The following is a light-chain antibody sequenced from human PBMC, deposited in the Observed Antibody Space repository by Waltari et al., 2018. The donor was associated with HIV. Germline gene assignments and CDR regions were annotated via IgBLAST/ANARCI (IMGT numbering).Light chain of an antibody. CDR2: ETT. CDR3: LVSFSDLRL. CDR1: TAAVPAGPP. Sequence: QGVVTQEPSLTVSPGQTVTLTCHSSTAAVPAGPPFSWIHEIPARAPKTLIFETTHRHPLTPTRFSGSLLGDKGALTLSGAQPEDDGIYFCLVSFSDLRLFGTGTRLTVL. V-gene: IGLV7-46*01. J-gene: IGLJ3*02.